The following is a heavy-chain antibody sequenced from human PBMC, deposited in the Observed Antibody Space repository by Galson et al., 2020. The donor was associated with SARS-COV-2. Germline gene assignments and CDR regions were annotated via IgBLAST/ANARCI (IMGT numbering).Heavy chain of an antibody. V-gene: IGHV3-21*01. D-gene: IGHD2-21*02. CDR2: ISSISSYI. CDR3: GVSQVCCGGDCLGYYYYYGMDV. CDR1: GFTFSSYS. J-gene: IGHJ6*02. Sequence: TGGSLRLSCAASGFTFSSYSMHWVRQAPGKGLEWVSSISSISSYIYSADSVKGRFTISRDNAKNSLYMQMNSLRAEDTAVYYCGVSQVCCGGDCLGYYYYYGMDVWGQGTTVTVSS.